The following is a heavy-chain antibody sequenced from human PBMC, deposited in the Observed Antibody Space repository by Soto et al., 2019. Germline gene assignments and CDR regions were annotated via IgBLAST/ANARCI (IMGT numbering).Heavy chain of an antibody. CDR3: AKRALYCSGGSCYSNFDY. J-gene: IGHJ4*02. Sequence: EVQLLESGGGLVQPGGSLRLSCAASGFTFSSYAMSWVRQAPGKGLEWVSAISGSGGSTYYADSVKGRFTISRDNSKNTLYLKMNLLSAEDTAVYYCAKRALYCSGGSCYSNFDYWGQGTLVTVSS. CDR2: ISGSGGST. V-gene: IGHV3-23*01. CDR1: GFTFSSYA. D-gene: IGHD2-15*01.